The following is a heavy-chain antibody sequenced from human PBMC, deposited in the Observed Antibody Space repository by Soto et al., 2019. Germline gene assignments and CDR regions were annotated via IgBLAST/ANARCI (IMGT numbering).Heavy chain of an antibody. V-gene: IGHV4-39*01. J-gene: IGHJ4*02. Sequence: QLQLQESGPGLVKPSETLSLTCTVSGGSITNSGYYWGWVRQPPGKGLEWIGSIFYSGSTHYKPSLQSRVTISGDTSKNQFSLKLSSVTGADTAVYYCARTPDSSGYYFDYWGQGTLVTVSS. CDR3: ARTPDSSGYYFDY. D-gene: IGHD3-22*01. CDR2: IFYSGST. CDR1: GGSITNSGYY.